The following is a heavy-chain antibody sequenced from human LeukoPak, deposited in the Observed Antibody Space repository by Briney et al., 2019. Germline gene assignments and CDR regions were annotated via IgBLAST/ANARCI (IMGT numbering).Heavy chain of an antibody. Sequence: SETLSLTCTVSGGSISDYYWSWIRQAPGKGLEWIGYIYASGRTDYNSALKSRVTISIHTSENQFSLKMTSVTAADTAVYYCARDGVPGGRDVWGQGTTVTVS. CDR1: GGSISDYY. J-gene: IGHJ6*02. CDR3: ARDGVPGGRDV. V-gene: IGHV4-4*09. CDR2: IYASGRT. D-gene: IGHD3-16*01.